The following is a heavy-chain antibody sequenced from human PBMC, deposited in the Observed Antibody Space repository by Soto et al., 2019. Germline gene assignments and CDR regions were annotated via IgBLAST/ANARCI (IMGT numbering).Heavy chain of an antibody. CDR3: AGSSRGAILLIGT. J-gene: IGHJ5*01. D-gene: IGHD2-15*01. CDR2: IIPILGIA. V-gene: IGHV1-69*02. CDR1: GGTFSSFT. Sequence: SVKVSCKASGGTFSSFTISWVRQSPGQGLEWMGRIIPILGIANYAQKFQGRVTITADKSTSTAYMELSSLRSEDTAVYYCAGSSRGAILLIGTWGQGTLVTVSS.